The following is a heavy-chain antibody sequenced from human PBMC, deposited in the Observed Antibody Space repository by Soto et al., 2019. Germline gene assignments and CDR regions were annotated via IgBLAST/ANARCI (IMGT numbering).Heavy chain of an antibody. D-gene: IGHD3-22*01. Sequence: SVKVSCKASGFTFTSSAVQWVRQARGQRLEWIGWIVVGSGNTNYAQKFQERVTITRDMSTSTAYMELSSLRSEDTAVYYCAAGVDSSGYYYVGAPYYYYGTDVWGQGTTVTVSS. V-gene: IGHV1-58*01. CDR2: IVVGSGNT. J-gene: IGHJ6*02. CDR1: GFTFTSSA. CDR3: AAGVDSSGYYYVGAPYYYYGTDV.